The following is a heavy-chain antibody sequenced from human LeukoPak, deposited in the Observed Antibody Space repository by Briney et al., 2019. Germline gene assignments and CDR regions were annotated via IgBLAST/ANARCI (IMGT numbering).Heavy chain of an antibody. Sequence: ASVKVSCKASGYTFTSYGISWVRQAPGQGLEWMGWISAYNGNTNYAQKFQGRVTMTRNTSISTAYMELSSLRSEGTAVYYCARGGYSRLDIFDYWGQGTLVTVSS. D-gene: IGHD6-13*01. V-gene: IGHV1-18*01. CDR3: ARGGYSRLDIFDY. CDR1: GYTFTSYG. J-gene: IGHJ4*02. CDR2: ISAYNGNT.